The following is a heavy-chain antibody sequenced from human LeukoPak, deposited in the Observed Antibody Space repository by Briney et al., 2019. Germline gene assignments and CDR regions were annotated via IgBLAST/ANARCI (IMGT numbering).Heavy chain of an antibody. D-gene: IGHD5-18*01. CDR3: ARDAPGNTALDY. Sequence: GGSLRLSCAASGFTFISYWMHWVRQAPGKGLVWVSRINGYGSSTDFADSVKGRFTISRDNAKNTLYLQMNSLRAEDTAVYYCARDAPGNTALDYWGQRTLVTVSS. J-gene: IGHJ4*02. V-gene: IGHV3-74*01. CDR1: GFTFISYW. CDR2: INGYGSST.